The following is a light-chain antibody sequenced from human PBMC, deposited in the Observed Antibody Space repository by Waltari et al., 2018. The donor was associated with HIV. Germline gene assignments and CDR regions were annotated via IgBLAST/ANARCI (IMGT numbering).Light chain of an antibody. CDR1: SLRNYY. CDR3: SSRDSGHHWM. J-gene: IGLJ3*02. CDR2: GNN. Sequence: SSELTQDPAVSVALGQTVRITCHGGSLRNYYAAWHQQKPGQAPALVIYGNNNRASGIPDRFSGFTSGNTASLTITGAQAEDEADYYCSSRDSGHHWMFGGGTKVTVL. V-gene: IGLV3-19*01.